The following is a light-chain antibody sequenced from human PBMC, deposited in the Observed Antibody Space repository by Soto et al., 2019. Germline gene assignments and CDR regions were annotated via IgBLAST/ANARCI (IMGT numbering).Light chain of an antibody. J-gene: IGLJ2*01. CDR2: EVS. CDR3: SSYGGSTTVV. CDR1: SSDVGGYNY. V-gene: IGLV2-8*01. Sequence: QSALTQPPSASGSPGQSVTISCTGSSSDVGGYNYVSWYQQHPGKAPKLMIYEVSKRPSGVPDRLSGSKSGNTASLTFSGLQAEDEADYYCSSYGGSTTVVFGGGTKLTVL.